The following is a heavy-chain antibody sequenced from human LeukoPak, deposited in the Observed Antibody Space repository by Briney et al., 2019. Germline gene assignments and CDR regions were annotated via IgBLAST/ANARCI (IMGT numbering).Heavy chain of an antibody. CDR1: GITVSTNY. V-gene: IGHV3-66*01. CDR2: IHSGGDT. Sequence: WGSLRLSCEASGITVSTNYVSWVRQAPGEGLEWGSGIHSGGDTYYADSVNGRFTISRDSSKNTLFLQMNSLRAEDTAMYYCARDCCLRAAAGHWGQGTLVTVSS. D-gene: IGHD6-13*01. CDR3: ARDCCLRAAAGH. J-gene: IGHJ4*02.